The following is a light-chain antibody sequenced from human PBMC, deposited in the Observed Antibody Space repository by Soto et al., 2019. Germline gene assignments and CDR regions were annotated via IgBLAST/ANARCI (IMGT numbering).Light chain of an antibody. J-gene: IGKJ4*01. CDR2: AAS. Sequence: DIQMTQSPSSLSASIGDRVTITCRASQTISTFLNWYQQKPGKAPNLLIFAASTLQGGVPSRFSGSGSGTDFTLTISSLQPEDFATYYCQQSYSTPLTFGGGTKVEI. V-gene: IGKV1-39*01. CDR3: QQSYSTPLT. CDR1: QTISTF.